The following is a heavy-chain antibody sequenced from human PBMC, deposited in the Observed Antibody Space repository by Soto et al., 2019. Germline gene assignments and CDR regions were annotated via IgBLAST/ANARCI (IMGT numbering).Heavy chain of an antibody. Sequence: QVPLVQSGAEVKKPGASVKVSCKASGYTFTGYYMHWVRQAPGQGLEWMGWINPNSGGTNYAQKFQGWVTMTRDTSISTAYMELSRLRSDDTAVYYCARDRAIAAAGTSYYYMDVWGKGTTVTVSS. CDR3: ARDRAIAAAGTSYYYMDV. D-gene: IGHD6-13*01. V-gene: IGHV1-2*04. J-gene: IGHJ6*03. CDR1: GYTFTGYY. CDR2: INPNSGGT.